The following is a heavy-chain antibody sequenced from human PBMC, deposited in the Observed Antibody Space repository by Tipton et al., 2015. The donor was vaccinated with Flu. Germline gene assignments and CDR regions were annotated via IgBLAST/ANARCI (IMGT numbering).Heavy chain of an antibody. J-gene: IGHJ4*02. CDR2: VYYNGNT. Sequence: TLSLTCSVSGGSINNYYLSWIRQPPGKGLEWIGSVYYNGNTYYNPSLKGRVAMSVDTSKNQMSLKLSSVTAADTAIFYCARLSFYDVDLKNFYFDYWGQGALVTVSS. D-gene: IGHD3-10*02. CDR1: GGSINNYY. CDR3: ARLSFYDVDLKNFYFDY. V-gene: IGHV4-39*01.